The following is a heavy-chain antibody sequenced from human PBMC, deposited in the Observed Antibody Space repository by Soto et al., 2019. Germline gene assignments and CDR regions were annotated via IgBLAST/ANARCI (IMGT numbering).Heavy chain of an antibody. CDR2: IYYSGST. CDR3: ARDKGLTGEHEYYGMGV. V-gene: IGHV4-31*03. J-gene: IGHJ6*02. D-gene: IGHD7-27*01. CDR1: GGSISSGGYC. Sequence: SETLSLTCTVSGGSISSGGYCWSWIRQHPGKGLEWIGYIYYSGSTYYNPSLKSRVTISVDTSKNQFSLKLSSVTAAGTAVYYCARDKGLTGEHEYYGMGVWGQGTTVTVSS.